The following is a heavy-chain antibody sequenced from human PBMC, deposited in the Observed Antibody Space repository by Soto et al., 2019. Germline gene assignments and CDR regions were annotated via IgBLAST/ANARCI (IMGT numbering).Heavy chain of an antibody. J-gene: IGHJ4*02. CDR1: GNTFASHG. V-gene: IGHV1-18*01. D-gene: IGHD3-10*01. Sequence: ASVKVSWKASGNTFASHGFSWVRQAPGQGLEWMGWISGFNGQTNYALKFQGRVTLTTDASTSTAYMELRSLRSDDTAVYFCARVDPRGVAVVRDYWGQGTLVTVSS. CDR2: ISGFNGQT. CDR3: ARVDPRGVAVVRDY.